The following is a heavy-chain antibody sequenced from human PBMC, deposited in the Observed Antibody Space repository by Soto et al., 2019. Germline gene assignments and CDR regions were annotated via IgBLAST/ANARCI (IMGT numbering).Heavy chain of an antibody. CDR2: TSTSSTTK. D-gene: IGHD3-10*01. V-gene: IGHV3-48*02. CDR1: GFSFSAYS. J-gene: IGHJ4*02. CDR3: AGSYSSGNWYFDY. Sequence: QPGGSLRLSCAASGFSFSAYSMTWVRQAPGKGLEWIAYTSTSSTTKYYADSVRGRFSISRDNANDLLYLDMDKLRDEDTGIYYCAGSYSSGNWYFDYWGLGTPVTVSS.